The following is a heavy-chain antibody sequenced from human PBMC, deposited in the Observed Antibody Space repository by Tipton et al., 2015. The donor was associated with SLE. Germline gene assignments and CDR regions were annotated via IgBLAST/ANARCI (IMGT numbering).Heavy chain of an antibody. CDR3: ARGLPGPYYYYYYMDV. Sequence: TLSLTCTVSGRSVRTDLWSWVRQPPGKGLEYIGYIYDGGSTNYNPSLKSRVTISVDTSKNQFSLKLSSVTAADTAVYYCARGLPGPYYYYYYMDVWGKGTTVTVSS. J-gene: IGHJ6*03. V-gene: IGHV4-59*02. CDR1: GRSVRTDL. CDR2: IYDGGST.